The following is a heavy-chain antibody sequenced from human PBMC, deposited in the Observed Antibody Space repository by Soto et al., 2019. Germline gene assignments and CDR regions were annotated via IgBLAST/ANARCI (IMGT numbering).Heavy chain of an antibody. V-gene: IGHV3-23*01. CDR2: ISGSGGST. D-gene: IGHD3-3*01. Sequence: EVQLLESGGGLVQPGGSLRLSCAASGFTFSSNAMSWVRQAPGKGLEWVSAISGSGGSTYYADSVKGRFTISRDNSKNPLYLQMNSLRADDTAVYYCAGGVVITPGRYDYWSQGTLVTVSS. CDR1: GFTFSSNA. J-gene: IGHJ4*02. CDR3: AGGVVITPGRYDY.